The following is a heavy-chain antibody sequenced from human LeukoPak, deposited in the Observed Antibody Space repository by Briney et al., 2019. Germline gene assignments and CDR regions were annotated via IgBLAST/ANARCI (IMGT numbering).Heavy chain of an antibody. CDR1: GYSFTSYW. J-gene: IGHJ4*02. CDR3: ARISCRGHNGRSIDY. Sequence: GESLKISCKGSGYSFTSYWIGWVRQMPGKGLEWMGIIYPGDSDTRYSPSFQGQVTISADKSISTAYLQWSSLKASDTAMYYCARISCRGHNGRSIDYWGQGTLVTVSS. D-gene: IGHD2-15*01. CDR2: IYPGDSDT. V-gene: IGHV5-51*01.